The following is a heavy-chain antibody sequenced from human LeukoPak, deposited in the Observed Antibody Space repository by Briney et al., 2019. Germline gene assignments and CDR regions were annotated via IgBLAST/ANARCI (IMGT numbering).Heavy chain of an antibody. J-gene: IGHJ6*03. CDR1: GGSISSSSYY. D-gene: IGHD1-26*01. CDR3: ARRVGATGYMDV. Sequence: SETLSLTCTVSGGSISSSSYYWGWIRQPPGTGLEWIGSIYYSGSTYYNPSLKSRVTISVDTSKNQFSLKLSSVTAADTAVYYCARRVGATGYMDVWGKGTTVTVSS. CDR2: IYYSGST. V-gene: IGHV4-39*07.